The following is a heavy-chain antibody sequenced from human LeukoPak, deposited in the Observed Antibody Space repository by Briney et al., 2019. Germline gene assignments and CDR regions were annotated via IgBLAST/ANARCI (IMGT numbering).Heavy chain of an antibody. V-gene: IGHV3-23*01. J-gene: IGHJ2*01. CDR1: GFTFSSYA. CDR2: ISGSGDST. D-gene: IGHD2/OR15-2a*01. CDR3: ARNVSGQYFDI. Sequence: GGSLRLSCEASGFTFSSYAMNWVRQAPGKGLECISAISGSGDSTHYADSVKGRFTISRDNSKNTLYLQMNSLRAEDTAVYYCARNVSGQYFDIWGRGTLVTVSS.